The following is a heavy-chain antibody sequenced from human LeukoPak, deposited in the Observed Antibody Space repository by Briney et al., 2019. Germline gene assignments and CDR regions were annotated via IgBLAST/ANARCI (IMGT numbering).Heavy chain of an antibody. D-gene: IGHD2-21*02. V-gene: IGHV4-34*01. CDR2: INHSGST. CDR1: GGSFSGYY. CDR3: ARALTGCGGDCHHGY. J-gene: IGHJ4*02. Sequence: SETLSLTCAVYGGSFSGYYWSWIRQPPGKGLEWIGEINHSGSTNYNPSLKNRVTISVDTSKNQFSLKLSSVTAADTAVYYCARALTGCGGDCHHGYWGQGTLVTVSS.